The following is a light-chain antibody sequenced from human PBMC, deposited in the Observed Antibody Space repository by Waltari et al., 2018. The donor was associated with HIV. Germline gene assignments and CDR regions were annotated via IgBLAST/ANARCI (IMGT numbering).Light chain of an antibody. J-gene: IGLJ3*02. Sequence: QSALTQPPSASGTPGQRVTNSCSGSSSNIGSRTVNWYQQLPGMAPKLLIYANAQRPSGVPDRFSGSKSGTSASLAISVLHSEDEAGYYCAAWDDSLNGLVFGGGTKLTVL. CDR2: ANA. CDR1: SSNIGSRT. V-gene: IGLV1-44*01. CDR3: AAWDDSLNGLV.